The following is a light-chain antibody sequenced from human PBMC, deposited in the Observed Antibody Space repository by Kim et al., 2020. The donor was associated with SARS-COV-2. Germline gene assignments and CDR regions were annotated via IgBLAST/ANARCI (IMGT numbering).Light chain of an antibody. Sequence: QSALTQPASVSGSPGQSITISCTGTNSDIGGYNYVSWYQQHPGKAPKLMIYDVTKRPSGVSNRFSGSKSGNTASLTISGLQADDEADYYCSSYTSSNTWVFGGGTKLTVL. CDR3: SSYTSSNTWV. J-gene: IGLJ3*02. CDR2: DVT. V-gene: IGLV2-14*03. CDR1: NSDIGGYNY.